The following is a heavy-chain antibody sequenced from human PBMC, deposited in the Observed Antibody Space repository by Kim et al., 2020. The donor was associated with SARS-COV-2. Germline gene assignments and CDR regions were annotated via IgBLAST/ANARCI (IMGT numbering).Heavy chain of an antibody. V-gene: IGHV3-30*04. Sequence: GGSLRLSCAASGFTFSSYAMHWVRQAPGKGLEWVAVISYDGSNKYYADSVKGRFTISRDNSKNTLDLQMNIRRAEDTAVYYCAREGLFGYSSSLDQNWG. D-gene: IGHD6-13*01. J-gene: IGHJ1*01. CDR3: AREGLFGYSSSLDQN. CDR2: ISYDGSNK. CDR1: GFTFSSYA.